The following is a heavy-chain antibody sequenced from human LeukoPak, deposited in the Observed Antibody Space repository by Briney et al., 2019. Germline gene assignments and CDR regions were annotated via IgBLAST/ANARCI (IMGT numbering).Heavy chain of an antibody. CDR3: ARAEVVQLPNYNWFDP. CDR2: MYYSGST. J-gene: IGHJ5*02. V-gene: IGHV4-59*01. D-gene: IGHD5-18*01. Sequence: SETLSLTCTVSGGSISSYYWSWIRQPPGKGLEWIGYMYYSGSTNYNPSLKSRVTISVDMSKNQVSLKLSSVTAADTAVYCARAEVVQLPNYNWFDPWGQGTLVTVSS. CDR1: GGSISSYY.